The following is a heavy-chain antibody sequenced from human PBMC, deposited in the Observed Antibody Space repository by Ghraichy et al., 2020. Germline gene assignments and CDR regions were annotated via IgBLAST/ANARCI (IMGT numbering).Heavy chain of an antibody. Sequence: GGSLRLSCAAAGFTFNTYWMHWVRQVPGEGLVWVSRIRYDGGEVNYAGSVQGRFTTARDNANNTLFLQMNSLRIEDSAVYYCARLVSRPNYGDFYDLWGQGTLVTVSA. CDR1: GFTFNTYW. D-gene: IGHD4-17*01. CDR3: ARLVSRPNYGDFYDL. V-gene: IGHV3-74*01. J-gene: IGHJ1*01. CDR2: IRYDGGEV.